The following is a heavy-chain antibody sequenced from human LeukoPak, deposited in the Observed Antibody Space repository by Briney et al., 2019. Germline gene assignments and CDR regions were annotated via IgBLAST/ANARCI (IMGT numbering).Heavy chain of an antibody. D-gene: IGHD7-27*01. CDR2: IKQDASEK. Sequence: GGSLRLSCAASGFTFSYSWMSWVRQAPGKGLEWVANIKQDASEKYYADSVKGRFTISRDNAKNSLYLEMNSLRDEDTAVYYCARESGLDVWGQGTTVTVSS. J-gene: IGHJ6*02. V-gene: IGHV3-7*01. CDR3: ARESGLDV. CDR1: GFTFSYSW.